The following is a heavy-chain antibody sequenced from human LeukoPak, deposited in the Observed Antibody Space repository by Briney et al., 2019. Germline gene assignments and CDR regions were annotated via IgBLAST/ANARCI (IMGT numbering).Heavy chain of an antibody. CDR3: ARGPVRDDGLTGISYYLGLDA. CDR2: IHHRAGA. J-gene: IGHJ6*02. CDR1: GGSFTDYY. Sequence: SETLSLTCAVYGGSFTDYYWSWIRHLPGKGLEWIGEIHHRAGANYNPSLWGRVTISADTSKNQFSLHLTSVTAADTATFYCARGPVRDDGLTGISYYLGLDAWGHGTTVTVFS. V-gene: IGHV4-34*01. D-gene: IGHD2-21*02.